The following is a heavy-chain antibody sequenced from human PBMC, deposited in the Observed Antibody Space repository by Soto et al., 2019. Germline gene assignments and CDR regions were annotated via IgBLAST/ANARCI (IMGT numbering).Heavy chain of an antibody. J-gene: IGHJ4*01. CDR3: ASLYEYRTHGRYYFDY. Sequence: XVSLRLSCAASGFTFSSYSMNWVRQAPGKGLEWVSSISSSSSYIYYADSVKGRFTTSRDNAKNSLYLQMNSLRAEDTAVYYCASLYEYRTHGRYYFDYSGHGTLVTVSS. CDR2: ISSSSSYI. D-gene: IGHD6-6*01. V-gene: IGHV3-21*01. CDR1: GFTFSSYS.